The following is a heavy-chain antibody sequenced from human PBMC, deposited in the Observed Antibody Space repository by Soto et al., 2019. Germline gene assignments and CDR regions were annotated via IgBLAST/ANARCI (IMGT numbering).Heavy chain of an antibody. Sequence: ASVKVSCKASGYTFTSYYMHWVRQAPGQGLEWMGIINPSGGSTSYAQKFQGRVTMTRDTSTSTVYMELSSLRSEETAVYYCERARYYASGSYYKFDHWGQGTLVTVSS. CDR2: INPSGGST. V-gene: IGHV1-46*01. J-gene: IGHJ4*02. CDR1: GYTFTSYY. CDR3: ERARYYASGSYYKFDH. D-gene: IGHD3-10*01.